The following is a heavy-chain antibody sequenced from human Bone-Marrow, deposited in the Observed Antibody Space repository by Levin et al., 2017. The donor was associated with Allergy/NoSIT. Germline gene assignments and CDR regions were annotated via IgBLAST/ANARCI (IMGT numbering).Heavy chain of an antibody. CDR3: ARDRGYSRGGADLGY. J-gene: IGHJ4*02. CDR1: GGSISSGSYY. V-gene: IGHV4-61*02. Sequence: SQTLSLTCTVSGGSISSGSYYWSWIRQPAGKGLEWIGRIYTSGSTNYNPSLKSRVTISVDPSKNQFSLKLSSVTAADTAVYYCARDRGYSRGGADLGYWGQGTLVTVSS. D-gene: IGHD6-19*01. CDR2: IYTSGST.